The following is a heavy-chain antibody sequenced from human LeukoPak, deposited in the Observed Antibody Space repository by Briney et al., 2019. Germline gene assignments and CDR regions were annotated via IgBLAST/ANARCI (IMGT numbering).Heavy chain of an antibody. V-gene: IGHV3-30-3*01. Sequence: GRSLRLSCAASGFSFHYYAMHWVRQAPGKGLEWVAVISYDGTNEYYADSMKGRLTISRDNSKNTLYMQMNSLRPEDTAVYYCARPIDNGSGSYYFPYWGQGTLVTVSS. CDR2: ISYDGTNE. D-gene: IGHD3-10*01. J-gene: IGHJ4*02. CDR1: GFSFHYYA. CDR3: ARPIDNGSGSYYFPY.